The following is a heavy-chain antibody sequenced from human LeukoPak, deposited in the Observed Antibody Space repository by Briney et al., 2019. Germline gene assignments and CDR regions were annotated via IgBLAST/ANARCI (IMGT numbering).Heavy chain of an antibody. V-gene: IGHV4-31*03. J-gene: IGHJ4*02. CDR2: IYYSGST. CDR1: GGSISSGGYY. Sequence: SQTLSLTCTVSGGSISSGGYYWSWIRQHPGKGLEWIGYIYYSGSTYYNPSLKSRVTISVDTSKDQFSLKLSSVTAAVTAVYYCAREVATLDSHKNSGSYSSFDYWGQGTLVTVSS. D-gene: IGHD1-26*01. CDR3: AREVATLDSHKNSGSYSSFDY.